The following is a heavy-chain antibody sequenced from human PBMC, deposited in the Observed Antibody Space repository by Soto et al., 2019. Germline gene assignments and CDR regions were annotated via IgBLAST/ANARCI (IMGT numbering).Heavy chain of an antibody. CDR3: ARDSVKAPDYWEGYFDL. CDR1: GYTFTSYA. Sequence: QVQLVQSGAEEKKPGASVKVSCKASGYTFTSYAMHWVRQAPGQRLEWMGWINAGNGNTKYSQKFQGRVTITRDTSASTAYMELSSLRSEDTAVYYCARDSVKAPDYWEGYFDLWGRGTLVTVSS. J-gene: IGHJ2*01. V-gene: IGHV1-3*05. D-gene: IGHD5-12*01. CDR2: INAGNGNT.